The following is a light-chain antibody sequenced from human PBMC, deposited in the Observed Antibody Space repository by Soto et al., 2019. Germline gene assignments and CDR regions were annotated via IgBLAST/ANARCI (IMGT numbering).Light chain of an antibody. J-gene: IGLJ1*01. CDR2: DVS. CDR3: SSYTTDSTPYV. CDR1: SGDVGLYNY. V-gene: IGLV2-11*01. Sequence: QSALTQPRSLTGFPGQSVTISCTGTSGDVGLYNYVSWYQQFPGKVPKLIIYDVSKRPSGVPDRFSASKSGITASLTISGLQTEDDADYYCSSYTTDSTPYVFGTGTKVTVL.